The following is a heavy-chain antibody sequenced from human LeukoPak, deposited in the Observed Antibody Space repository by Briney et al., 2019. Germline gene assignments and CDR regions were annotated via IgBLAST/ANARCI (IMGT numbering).Heavy chain of an antibody. CDR2: ISTSGST. V-gene: IGHV4-61*02. D-gene: IGHD2-2*01. CDR1: GGSISSGSYY. Sequence: KPSETLSLTCTVSGGSISSGSYYWNWIRQPAGKGLEWIGRISTSGSTNYNPSLKSRVTISVDTSKNQFSLKLSSVTAADTAVYYCARQLGGEGCSSTSCSAEYYFDYWGQGTLVTVSS. CDR3: ARQLGGEGCSSTSCSAEYYFDY. J-gene: IGHJ4*02.